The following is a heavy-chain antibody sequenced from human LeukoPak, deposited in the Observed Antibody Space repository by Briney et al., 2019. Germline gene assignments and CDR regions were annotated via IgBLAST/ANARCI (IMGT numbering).Heavy chain of an antibody. Sequence: GGSLRLSCAASGFTFSTYGIHWVRQAPGRRLVWVSVILYDGSQRHSADSVKGRFTISRDNSKKTVYLQMNSQRAEDTGMYYCASHELRYPLDWGRGTLVTVSS. CDR1: GFTFSTYG. J-gene: IGHJ4*02. V-gene: IGHV3-33*01. CDR3: ASHELRYPLD. D-gene: IGHD3-9*01. CDR2: ILYDGSQR.